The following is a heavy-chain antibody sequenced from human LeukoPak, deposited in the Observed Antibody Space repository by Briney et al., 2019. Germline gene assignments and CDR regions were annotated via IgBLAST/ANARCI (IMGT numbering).Heavy chain of an antibody. Sequence: GGSLRLSCAASGFTFSSYWMHWVRQAPGKGLVWVSRINSDGSSTSYADSVKGRFTISRDNAKNPLYLQMNSLRAEDTAVYYCARGYYYDSSGYYPFYYWGQGTLVTVSS. D-gene: IGHD3-22*01. CDR2: INSDGSST. J-gene: IGHJ4*02. CDR1: GFTFSSYW. CDR3: ARGYYYDSSGYYPFYY. V-gene: IGHV3-74*01.